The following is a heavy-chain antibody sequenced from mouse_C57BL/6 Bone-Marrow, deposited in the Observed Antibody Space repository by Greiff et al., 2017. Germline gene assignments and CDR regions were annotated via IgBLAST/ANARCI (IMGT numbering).Heavy chain of an antibody. CDR2: IDPSDSET. Sequence: VQLQQSGAELVRPGSSVKLSCKASGYTFTSYWMHWVKQRPIQGLEWIGNIDPSDSETHYNQKFKDKATLNVDKSSSTAYMQLSSLTSEDSAVYYCARLGGTAQATTWFAYWGQGTLVTVSA. CDR3: ARLGGTAQATTWFAY. J-gene: IGHJ3*01. D-gene: IGHD3-2*02. V-gene: IGHV1-52*01. CDR1: GYTFTSYW.